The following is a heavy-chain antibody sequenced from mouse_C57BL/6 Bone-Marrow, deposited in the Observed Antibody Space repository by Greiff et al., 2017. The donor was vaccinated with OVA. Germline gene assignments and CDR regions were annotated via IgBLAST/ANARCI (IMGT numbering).Heavy chain of an antibody. Sequence: VQLQQSGAELVRPGASVKLSCTASGFNIKDDYMPWVKQRPEQGLEWIGWIDPENGDTEYASKFQGKATITADTSSNTAYLQLSSLTSEDTAVYYCTTGTYHIGDDYWGQGTTLTVSS. D-gene: IGHD2-12*01. CDR1: GFNIKDDY. CDR3: TTGTYHIGDDY. V-gene: IGHV14-4*01. J-gene: IGHJ2*01. CDR2: IDPENGDT.